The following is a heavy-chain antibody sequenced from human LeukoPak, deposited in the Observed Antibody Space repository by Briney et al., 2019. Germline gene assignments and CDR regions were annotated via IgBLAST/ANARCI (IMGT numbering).Heavy chain of an antibody. V-gene: IGHV3-23*01. CDR2: IRGSGRST. D-gene: IGHD3-3*01. Sequence: PGGTLRLPCAASRLTVNIYAMRWAREAPEKALVLVTAIRGSGRSTYYADSVKGRFTISRDNSKNSLYLQMNSLRAEDTAVYYCAKVGKGRSGYSLVEYWGQGTLVTVSS. J-gene: IGHJ4*02. CDR3: AKVGKGRSGYSLVEY. CDR1: RLTVNIYA.